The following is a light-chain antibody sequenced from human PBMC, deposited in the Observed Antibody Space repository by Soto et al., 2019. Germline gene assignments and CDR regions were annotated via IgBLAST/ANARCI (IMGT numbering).Light chain of an antibody. CDR2: GAS. CDR3: QQSYSTPRFT. V-gene: IGKV1-39*01. CDR1: QSISSY. Sequence: DIQMTQSPSSLSESVGDRVTITCRASQSISSYLNWYQQKPRKAPKLLIYGASSLQSGVPSRFSGSGSGTDFTLTISSLQPEDFATYYCQQSYSTPRFTFGQGTKLEIK. J-gene: IGKJ2*01.